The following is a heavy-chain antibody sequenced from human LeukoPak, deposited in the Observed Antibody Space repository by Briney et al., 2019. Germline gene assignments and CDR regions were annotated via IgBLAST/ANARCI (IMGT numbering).Heavy chain of an antibody. Sequence: ASVKASCKASGYTFTSYGISWVRQAPGQGLEWMGWISAYNGNTNYAQKLQGRVTMTTDTSTSTAYMELRSLRSDDTAVYYCARDPHDIVVVPAAMGVDYWGQGTLVTVSS. J-gene: IGHJ4*02. CDR3: ARDPHDIVVVPAAMGVDY. V-gene: IGHV1-18*01. CDR1: GYTFTSYG. D-gene: IGHD2-2*01. CDR2: ISAYNGNT.